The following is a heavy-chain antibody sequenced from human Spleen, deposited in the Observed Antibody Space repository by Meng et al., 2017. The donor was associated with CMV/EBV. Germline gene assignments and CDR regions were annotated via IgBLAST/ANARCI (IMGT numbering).Heavy chain of an antibody. CDR1: GFTFTNAW. D-gene: IGHD2-21*02. J-gene: IGHJ3*01. CDR2: IRSKTAGGTL. V-gene: IGHV3-15*01. Sequence: GGSLRLSCAASGFTFTNAWMHWVRQPPGKGLEWVGRIRSKTAGGTLEYSSPVKGRFTISRDDSKNTLYLEMNSLKAEDTAVYYCATDDVVSPIPLNAFDVWGQGTMVTVSS. CDR3: ATDDVVSPIPLNAFDV.